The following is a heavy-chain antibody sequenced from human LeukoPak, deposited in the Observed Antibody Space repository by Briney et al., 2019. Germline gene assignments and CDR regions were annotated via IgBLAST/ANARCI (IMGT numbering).Heavy chain of an antibody. J-gene: IGHJ6*02. CDR1: GGSFSGYY. D-gene: IGHD6-6*01. V-gene: IGHV4-34*01. CDR3: ARGLRIVARQYYYYGMDV. CDR2: INHSGST. Sequence: SETLSLTCAVYGGSFSGYYWSWIRQPPGKGLEWIGEINHSGSTNYNPSLKSRVTISVDTSKNQFSLKLSSVTAADTAVYYCARGLRIVARQYYYYGMDVWGQGTTVTVSS.